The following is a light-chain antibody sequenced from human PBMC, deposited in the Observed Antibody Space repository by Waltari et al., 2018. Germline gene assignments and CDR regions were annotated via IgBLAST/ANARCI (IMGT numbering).Light chain of an antibody. J-gene: IGKJ1*01. CDR1: QTISTD. Sequence: DIQMTQSPSSLSASVGDRVTIACRASQTISTDLNWYRQSPGRAPTLLISDVSSLQTGVPSRFSGSGSGTDFTLTISSLQPEDFATYYCQQSFLTPWTFGQGTRLEIK. CDR2: DVS. V-gene: IGKV1-39*01. CDR3: QQSFLTPWT.